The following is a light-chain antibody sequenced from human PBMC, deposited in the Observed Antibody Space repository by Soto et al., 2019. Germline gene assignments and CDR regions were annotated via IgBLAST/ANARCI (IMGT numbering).Light chain of an antibody. CDR1: QSVSSN. J-gene: IGKJ2*01. V-gene: IGKV3-15*01. CDR2: GAS. Sequence: EIVMTQSPATLSVSPGERATLSCRASQSVSSNLAWYQQKPGQAPRLLIYGASTRATGIPARFSGSGSGTEFTLTISSLLSEDFAVYYCQQYNNWRYTFGQGTKVDIK. CDR3: QQYNNWRYT.